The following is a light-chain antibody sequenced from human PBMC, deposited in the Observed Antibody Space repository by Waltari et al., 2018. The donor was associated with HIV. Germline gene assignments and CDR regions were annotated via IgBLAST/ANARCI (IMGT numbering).Light chain of an antibody. J-gene: IGKJ3*01. Sequence: EIVLTQSPGTLSLSPGARTTLSCRASQSVSNTYIAWDQQTPGQAPRLLIYGTSSRATGIPDRFSGSGSGTDFTLTISRLEPEDFAVYYCQQYRGSPGFTFGPGTKVDI. CDR3: QQYRGSPGFT. CDR1: QSVSNTY. CDR2: GTS. V-gene: IGKV3-20*01.